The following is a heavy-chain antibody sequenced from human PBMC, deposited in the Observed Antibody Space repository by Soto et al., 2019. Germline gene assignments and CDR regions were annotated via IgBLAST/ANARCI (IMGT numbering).Heavy chain of an antibody. D-gene: IGHD3-22*01. V-gene: IGHV1-18*01. CDR1: GYTFTSYG. J-gene: IGHJ4*02. CDR2: ISAYNGNT. CDR3: ARDRLRGYDSSGFYS. Sequence: ASVKVSCKASGYTFTSYGISWLRQAPGQGLEWMGWISAYNGNTKYAQKLQGRVTMTTDTSTSTADMELRSLRSDDTAVYYCARDRLRGYDSSGFYSWGQGTMVTV.